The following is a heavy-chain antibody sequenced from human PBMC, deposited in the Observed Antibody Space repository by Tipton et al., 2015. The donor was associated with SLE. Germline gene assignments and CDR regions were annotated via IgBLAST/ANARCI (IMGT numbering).Heavy chain of an antibody. D-gene: IGHD4-17*01. Sequence: TLSLTCTVSGTSVSISTYYWGWIRQPPGKGLEWIGTVYYSGSTYYNPSLKSRVTISVDTSKNQFSLKLSSVTAADTAVYYCARREGMTTVSRWGQGTLVTVSS. CDR2: VYYSGST. CDR1: GTSVSISTYY. J-gene: IGHJ4*02. CDR3: ARREGMTTVSR. V-gene: IGHV4-39*07.